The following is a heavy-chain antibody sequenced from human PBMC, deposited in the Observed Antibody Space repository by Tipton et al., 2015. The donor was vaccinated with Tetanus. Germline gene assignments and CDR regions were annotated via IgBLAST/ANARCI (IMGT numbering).Heavy chain of an antibody. V-gene: IGHV4-30-2*01. D-gene: IGHD3-3*01. CDR3: ARERSGFNVGHLDV. J-gene: IGHJ4*02. CDR1: GASISSAA. CDR2: IFHSGSP. Sequence: TLSLTCDVSGASISSAAWTWIRQPSGKGLEWIGHIFHSGSPNYNPSLKSRVSLPVDKSRKEESLKLQSVTAADTAVYFCARERSGFNVGHLDVWGPGTLVTVSS.